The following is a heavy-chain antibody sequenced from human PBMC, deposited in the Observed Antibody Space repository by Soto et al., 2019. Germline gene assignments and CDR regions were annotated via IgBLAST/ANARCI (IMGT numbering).Heavy chain of an antibody. D-gene: IGHD6-13*01. CDR1: GFIFSNYG. Sequence: GGSLRLSCAASGFIFSNYGMHWVRQAPGKGLEWVSVIWYDGSKTYYADSVKGRFTISRDNSKNTLYLQMNSLRAEDTAIYYCTASAAAIESNVWFDPWGQGTLVTVSS. V-gene: IGHV3-33*01. CDR2: IWYDGSKT. J-gene: IGHJ5*02. CDR3: TASAAAIESNVWFDP.